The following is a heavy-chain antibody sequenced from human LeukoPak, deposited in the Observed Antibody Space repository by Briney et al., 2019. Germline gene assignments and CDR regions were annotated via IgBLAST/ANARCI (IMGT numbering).Heavy chain of an antibody. CDR1: GFTFRTYD. J-gene: IGHJ4*02. D-gene: IGHD5-18*01. CDR2: IQYDGTNK. Sequence: GGSLRLSCAASGFTFRTYDMHWVRQAPGKGLEWVAFIQYDGTNKDYTHSVKGRFTISRDDSKNTAYLQMNSLKTEDTAVYYCTRPPNVDTAMVQGFSDYWGQGTLVTVSS. V-gene: IGHV3-30*02. CDR3: TRPPNVDTAMVQGFSDY.